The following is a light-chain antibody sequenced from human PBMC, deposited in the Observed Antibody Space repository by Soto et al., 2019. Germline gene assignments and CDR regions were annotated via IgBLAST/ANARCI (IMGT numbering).Light chain of an antibody. J-gene: IGKJ4*01. CDR2: GAS. CDR3: QQSYNTPLT. Sequence: DMQMTQSPSSLSASVGDRVAITCRASQLISTYLNWYQLKPGKAPKLLIYGASSLQTGVPSRFSGSGSGTDFTLTISSLQPEDFATYYCQQSYNTPLTFGGGTKV. CDR1: QLISTY. V-gene: IGKV1-39*01.